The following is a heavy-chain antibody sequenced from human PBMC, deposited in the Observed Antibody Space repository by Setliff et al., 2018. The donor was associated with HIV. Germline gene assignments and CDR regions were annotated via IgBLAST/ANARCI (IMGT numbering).Heavy chain of an antibody. CDR3: ARDFLRSGYFDS. J-gene: IGHJ4*02. CDR2: IYYSGST. V-gene: IGHV4-31*03. CDR1: SDSLSSDYYY. Sequence: SETLSLTCTVSSDSLSSDYYYWTWIRRHPEKGLEWIGYIYYSGSTLYNPSLRSRLSMSVDTSKNQFSLELSSVTAADTAVYFCARDFLRSGYFDSWGQGKLVTVSS. D-gene: IGHD4-17*01.